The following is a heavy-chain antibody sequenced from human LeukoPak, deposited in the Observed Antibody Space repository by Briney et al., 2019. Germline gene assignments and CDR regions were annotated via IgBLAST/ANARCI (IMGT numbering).Heavy chain of an antibody. CDR1: GYTFTSYG. V-gene: IGHV1-18*01. J-gene: IGHJ6*02. CDR2: ISAYNGNT. Sequence: ASVKVSCKASGYTFTSYGISWVRQAPGQGLEWMGWISAYNGNTNYAQKLQGRVTMTTDTSTSTAYMELRSLRSDDTAVYYCAGVDLRGGDLDNYYYGMDVWGQGTTVTVSS. D-gene: IGHD3-10*01. CDR3: AGVDLRGGDLDNYYYGMDV.